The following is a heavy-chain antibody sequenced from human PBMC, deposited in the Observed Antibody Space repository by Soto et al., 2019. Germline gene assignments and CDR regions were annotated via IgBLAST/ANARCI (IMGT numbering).Heavy chain of an antibody. J-gene: IGHJ3*02. V-gene: IGHV3-30*18. Sequence: QVQLVESGGGVVQPGRSLRLSCAASGFTFSSYGMHWVRQAPGKGLERVAVITYDGSNKDYADTVKGRFTISRDNSKNTLYLQMNSLRAEDTAVYYCAKDFPSDAFDIWGQGTMVTVSS. CDR3: AKDFPSDAFDI. CDR2: ITYDGSNK. CDR1: GFTFSSYG.